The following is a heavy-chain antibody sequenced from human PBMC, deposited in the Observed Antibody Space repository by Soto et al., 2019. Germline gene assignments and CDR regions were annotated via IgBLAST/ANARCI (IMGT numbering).Heavy chain of an antibody. J-gene: IGHJ4*02. Sequence: EVQLVESGGGLIQPGGSLKLSCAASGFTVGNNYMSWVRQAPGKGLEWVSLIYSTGTTKYADSVKGRFTVPRDNAKNTLYLQMTSLRAEDTAVYYCAKDGRGSGSHYNSFGYWGQGTLVTVSS. D-gene: IGHD3-10*01. V-gene: IGHV3-53*01. CDR1: GFTVGNNY. CDR3: AKDGRGSGSHYNSFGY. CDR2: IYSTGTT.